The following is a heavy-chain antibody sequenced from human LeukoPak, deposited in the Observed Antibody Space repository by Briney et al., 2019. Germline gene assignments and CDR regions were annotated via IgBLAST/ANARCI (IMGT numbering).Heavy chain of an antibody. J-gene: IGHJ5*02. CDR2: ISTSSSYI. CDR1: GFTFSSYS. V-gene: IGHV3-21*01. D-gene: IGHD1-26*01. CDR3: ARGGANNWFDP. Sequence: GGSLRLSCAASGFTFSSYSMNWVRQAPGKGLEWVSSISTSSSYINYADSVKGRFTISRDDAKNSLYLQMNSLRAEDTAVYYCARGGANNWFDPWGQGTLVTVSS.